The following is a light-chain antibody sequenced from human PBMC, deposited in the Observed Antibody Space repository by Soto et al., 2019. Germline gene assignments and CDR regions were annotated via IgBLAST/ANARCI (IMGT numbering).Light chain of an antibody. Sequence: DIQMTQTPSTLSGSVGDRVTITCRASQTISSWLAWYQQKPGKAPKLLIYDASSLESRVPSRFSGSGSGTEFTLTISSLQPDDFATYYCQHYNSYGTFGQGTKVDIK. V-gene: IGKV1-5*01. CDR1: QTISSW. CDR3: QHYNSYGT. CDR2: DAS. J-gene: IGKJ1*01.